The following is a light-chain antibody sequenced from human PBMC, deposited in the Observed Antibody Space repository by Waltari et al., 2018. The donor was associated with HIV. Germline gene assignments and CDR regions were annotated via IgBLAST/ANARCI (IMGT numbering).Light chain of an antibody. CDR3: TSYTSSSTLV. J-gene: IGLJ2*01. V-gene: IGLV2-14*03. CDR2: DVT. CDR1: RSDIDAYNS. Sequence: QSALTQPASVSGSPGQSITISCPGTRSDIDAYNSVPWYQHHQCKAPKLIIYDVTNRPSGVSNRFSGSKSGNTASLTISGLQAEDESDYYCTSYTSSSTLVFGGGTKLTVL.